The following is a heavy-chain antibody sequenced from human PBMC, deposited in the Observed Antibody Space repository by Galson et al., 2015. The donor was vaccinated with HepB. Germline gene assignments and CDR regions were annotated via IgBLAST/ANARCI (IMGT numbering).Heavy chain of an antibody. CDR2: IRSRLFGGTT. D-gene: IGHD3-22*01. V-gene: IGHV3-49*04. J-gene: IGHJ3*02. Sequence: SLRLSCAASGFTFGDYAMTWVRQAPGQGLEWVAFIRSRLFGGTTGYAASVKGRFTISRDDSKSIAYLQMDNLTTDDTAVYYCSREGYASSGYYYIGAFDIWGQGTVVTVSS. CDR1: GFTFGDYA. CDR3: SREGYASSGYYYIGAFDI.